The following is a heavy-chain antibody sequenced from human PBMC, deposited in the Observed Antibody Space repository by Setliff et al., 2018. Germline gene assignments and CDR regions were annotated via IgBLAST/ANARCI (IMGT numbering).Heavy chain of an antibody. J-gene: IGHJ4*02. V-gene: IGHV7-4-1*02. CDR2: INTRTGNP. CDR1: GYTFTTYA. Sequence: GASVKVSCKASGYTFTTYAMGWMRQAPGQRLEWMGYINTRTGNPMYAQGFTGRFVFSLDPSVSTAYLQISSLKAEDTALYYWATGSLVAAGTGHWGQGTLVTVSS. CDR3: ATGSLVAAGTGH. D-gene: IGHD6-13*01.